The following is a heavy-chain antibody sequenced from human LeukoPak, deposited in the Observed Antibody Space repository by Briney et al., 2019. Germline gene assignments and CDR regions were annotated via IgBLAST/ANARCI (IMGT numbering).Heavy chain of an antibody. D-gene: IGHD1-20*01. V-gene: IGHV4-31*03. CDR2: IYYSGST. CDR3: ARESITGSNWFDP. J-gene: IGHJ5*02. CDR1: GGSINSGGYY. Sequence: SQTLSLTCTVSGGSINSGGYYWSWIRQHPGKGLGWIGYIYYSGSTYYNPSLKSRVTISVDTSKNQFSLKLSSVTAADTAVYYCARESITGSNWFDPWGQGTLVTVSS.